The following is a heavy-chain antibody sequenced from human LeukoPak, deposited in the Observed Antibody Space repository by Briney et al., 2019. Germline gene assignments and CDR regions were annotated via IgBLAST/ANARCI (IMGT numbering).Heavy chain of an antibody. CDR2: IYTSGST. J-gene: IGHJ4*02. CDR3: ARDRSDWSFDY. D-gene: IGHD3-9*01. CDR1: GGSISSGSYY. V-gene: IGHV4-61*02. Sequence: SQTLSLTCTVSGGSISSGSYYWSWIRQPAGKGLEWIGRIYTSGSTNYNPSLKSRVTISVDTSKNQFSLKLSSVTAADTAVYYCARDRSDWSFDYWGQGTLVTVSS.